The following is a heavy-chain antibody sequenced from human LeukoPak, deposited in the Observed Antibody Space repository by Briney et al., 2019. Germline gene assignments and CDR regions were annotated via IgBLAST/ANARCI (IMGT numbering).Heavy chain of an antibody. J-gene: IGHJ4*02. CDR1: GYAFTGYY. D-gene: IGHD1-7*01. Sequence: GASVKVSFKASGYAFTGYYMHWVRQAPGQGVEWMGWINPNSGGTNYAQKFQGRVTMTRDTSISTAYMELSRLRSDDTAVYYCARVGPGGTTSFDYWGQGTLVTASS. CDR3: ARVGPGGTTSFDY. CDR2: INPNSGGT. V-gene: IGHV1-2*02.